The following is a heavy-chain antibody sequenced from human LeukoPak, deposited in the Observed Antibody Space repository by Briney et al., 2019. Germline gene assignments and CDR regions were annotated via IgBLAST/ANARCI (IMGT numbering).Heavy chain of an antibody. CDR1: GGSFTGYF. CDR3: ARGRGVYDYVWGSYRPFDY. CDR2: IYHSGST. D-gene: IGHD3-16*02. V-gene: IGHV4-34*01. Sequence: PSETLSLTCAVYGGSFTGYFWRWIRQPPGKGREWMGEIYHSGSTNYNPSLKSRVTISVDTSKNQFSLKLSSVTAADTAVYYCARGRGVYDYVWGSYRPFDYWGQGTLVTVSS. J-gene: IGHJ4*02.